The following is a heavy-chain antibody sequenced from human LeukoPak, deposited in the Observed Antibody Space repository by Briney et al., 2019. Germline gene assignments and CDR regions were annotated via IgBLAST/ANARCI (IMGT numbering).Heavy chain of an antibody. J-gene: IGHJ4*02. Sequence: GGSLRLSCAASGFTFDDYAMHWVRQAPGKGLEWVSLISWDGGSSYYADSVKGRFTISRGNSKNSLYLQVNSLRAQDTALYYCAKDSKAVTGTGNIDYWGQGTLVTVSS. V-gene: IGHV3-43D*03. CDR3: AKDSKAVTGTGNIDY. D-gene: IGHD6-19*01. CDR1: GFTFDDYA. CDR2: ISWDGGSS.